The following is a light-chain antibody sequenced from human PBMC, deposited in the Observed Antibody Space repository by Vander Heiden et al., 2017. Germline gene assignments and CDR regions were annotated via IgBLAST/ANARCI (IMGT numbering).Light chain of an antibody. CDR3: QVWVTGSDLYVV. CDR1: NSGSKS. J-gene: IGLJ2*01. V-gene: IGLV3-21*03. Sequence: SYVLTQPPSVSVAPGTAARITCGGNNSGSKSVHWYQQKPGQAPVLVVYDDSDRPSGIPERFSGSNSGNTATLTISRVEAGDEADYYCQVWVTGSDLYVVFGGGTKLTVL. CDR2: DDS.